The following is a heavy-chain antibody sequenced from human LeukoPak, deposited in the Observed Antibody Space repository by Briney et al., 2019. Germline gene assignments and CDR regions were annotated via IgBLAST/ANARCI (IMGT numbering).Heavy chain of an antibody. D-gene: IGHD6-13*01. CDR3: ARLTTQTVSIAAAGTFDY. Sequence: GGSLRLSCAASGFNFSDYYMSWIRQAPGKGLEWVSYISSSGSTIYYADSVKGRFTISRDNAKYSLYLQMNRLRAEDTAVYYCARLTTQTVSIAAAGTFDYWGQGTLVTVSS. CDR1: GFNFSDYY. J-gene: IGHJ4*02. V-gene: IGHV3-11*04. CDR2: ISSSGSTI.